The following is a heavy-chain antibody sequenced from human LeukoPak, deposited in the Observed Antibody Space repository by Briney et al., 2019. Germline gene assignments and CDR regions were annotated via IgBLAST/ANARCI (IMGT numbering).Heavy chain of an antibody. V-gene: IGHV1-69*04. CDR3: ARAGGYSYGVDY. D-gene: IGHD5-18*01. CDR1: GGTFSSYA. CDR2: IIPILGIA. Sequence: SVTVSCKASGGTFSSYAISWVRQAPGQGLEWMGRIIPILGIANYAQKFQGRVTITADKSTSTAYMELSSLRSEDTAVYYCARAGGYSYGVDYWGQGTPVTVSS. J-gene: IGHJ4*02.